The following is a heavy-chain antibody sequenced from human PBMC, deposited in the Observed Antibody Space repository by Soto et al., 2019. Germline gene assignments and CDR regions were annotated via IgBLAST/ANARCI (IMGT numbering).Heavy chain of an antibody. Sequence: SETLSLTCTVSGGSISSGGYYWSWIRQHPGKGLEWIGYIYYSGSTYYNPSLKSRVTISVDTSKNQFSLKLSSVTASDTAMYYCARLLLLSSGDFKVAFDIWGQGTMVTVS. V-gene: IGHV4-31*03. J-gene: IGHJ3*02. CDR2: IYYSGST. CDR1: GGSISSGGYY. D-gene: IGHD3-10*01. CDR3: ARLLLLSSGDFKVAFDI.